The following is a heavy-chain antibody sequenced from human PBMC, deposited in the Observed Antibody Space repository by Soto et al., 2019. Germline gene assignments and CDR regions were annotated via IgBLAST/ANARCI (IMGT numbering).Heavy chain of an antibody. CDR3: ATDIHATWLLNS. D-gene: IGHD2-2*02. V-gene: IGHV3-23*01. CDR2: ISGSAVTI. CDR1: GFTFSSSW. Sequence: PGGSLRLSCAASGFTFSSSWMHWVRQAPGKGLEWVSAISGSAVTIYYADSVKGRFTISRDNSKSTLYLQMNSLRAEDTSLYLCATDIHATWLLNSWAQGTSVTVSS. J-gene: IGHJ4*02.